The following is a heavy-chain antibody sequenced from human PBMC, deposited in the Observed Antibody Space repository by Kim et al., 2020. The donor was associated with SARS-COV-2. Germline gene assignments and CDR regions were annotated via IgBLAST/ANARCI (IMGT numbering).Heavy chain of an antibody. D-gene: IGHD2-2*01. CDR3: ARSCSSTSCYHWFDP. Sequence: ASESRVTISVDTSRNQFSLELSSVTGADTAVYYCARSCSSTSCYHWFDPWGQGALVTVSS. J-gene: IGHJ5*02. V-gene: IGHV4-59*01.